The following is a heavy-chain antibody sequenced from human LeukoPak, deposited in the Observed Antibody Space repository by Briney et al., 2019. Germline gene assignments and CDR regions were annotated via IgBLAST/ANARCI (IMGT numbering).Heavy chain of an antibody. CDR1: GFTFSSYS. Sequence: PGGSLRLSCAASGFTFSSYSMNWVRQAPGKGLEWVSSISSSSSYIYYADSVKGRFTISRDNAKNSLYLQMNNLRAEDTAVYYCARGYDFWSGYLPHYFDYWGQGTLVTVSS. CDR3: ARGYDFWSGYLPHYFDY. D-gene: IGHD3-3*01. J-gene: IGHJ4*02. CDR2: ISSSSSYI. V-gene: IGHV3-21*01.